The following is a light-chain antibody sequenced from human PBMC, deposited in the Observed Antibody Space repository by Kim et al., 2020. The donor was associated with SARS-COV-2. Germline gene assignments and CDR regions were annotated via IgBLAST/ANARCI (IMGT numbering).Light chain of an antibody. V-gene: IGLV3-1*01. Sequence: SYELTQPPSVSVSTGQTASITCSGDRLRDKYACXYQQKPGQSPVLVIYQDNKRPSGIPERFSGSNSGNTATLTIRGTQAMDEADYYCQAWDSSSAHVVFG. CDR3: QAWDSSSAHVV. CDR1: RLRDKY. CDR2: QDN. J-gene: IGLJ2*01.